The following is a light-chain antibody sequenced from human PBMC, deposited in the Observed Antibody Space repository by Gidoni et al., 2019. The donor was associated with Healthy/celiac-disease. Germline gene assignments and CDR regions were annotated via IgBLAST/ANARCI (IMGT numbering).Light chain of an antibody. Sequence: DIQMTQSPSSLSASVGDRVTITCRASQSITSYLNWDQQKPGKAPKLLIYAASSLQSGVPSRFSGSGSGTDFTLTISSLQLEDFATYYCQQSYSTFWTFGQGTKVEIK. CDR1: QSITSY. CDR3: QQSYSTFWT. V-gene: IGKV1-39*01. CDR2: AAS. J-gene: IGKJ1*01.